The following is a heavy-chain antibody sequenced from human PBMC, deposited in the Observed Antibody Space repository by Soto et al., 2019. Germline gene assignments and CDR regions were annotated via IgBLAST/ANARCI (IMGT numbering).Heavy chain of an antibody. Sequence: VKVSCKASGYSFTDYHIHWVRQAPGQGLEWLGRINPKSGGTSTAQKFQGWVTMTTDTSISTASMELTRLTSDDTAIYYCARGDSTDCSNGVCSFFYNHDMDVWGQGTTVTVS. CDR3: ARGDSTDCSNGVCSFFYNHDMDV. CDR2: INPKSGGT. D-gene: IGHD2-8*01. J-gene: IGHJ6*02. V-gene: IGHV1-2*04. CDR1: GYSFTDYH.